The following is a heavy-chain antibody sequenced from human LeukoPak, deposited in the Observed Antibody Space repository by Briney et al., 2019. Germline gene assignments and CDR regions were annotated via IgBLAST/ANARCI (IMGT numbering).Heavy chain of an antibody. D-gene: IGHD6-13*01. CDR2: ISGISSTI. CDR1: RFTFSTYS. Sequence: GGSLRLSSAPSRFTFSTYSLNWVCQTLGKGVEWVSYISGISSTIYYADSVKGRFTISRDNAKSSLYLKMSSLRADDTAVYYCAREYSSSVGRAFDIWGQGTMVTVSS. V-gene: IGHV3-48*01. CDR3: AREYSSSVGRAFDI. J-gene: IGHJ3*02.